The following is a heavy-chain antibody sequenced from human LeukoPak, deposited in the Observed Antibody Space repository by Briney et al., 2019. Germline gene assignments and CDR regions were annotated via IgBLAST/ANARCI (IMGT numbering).Heavy chain of an antibody. CDR3: AIINYDSSGYSPGGAFDI. V-gene: IGHV3-15*01. D-gene: IGHD3-22*01. CDR1: GLTFSNAW. CDR2: IKSKTDGGTT. Sequence: GGSLRLSCAASGLTFSNAWMSWVRQAPGKGLEGVGRIKSKTDGGTTDYAAPVKGRFTISRDDSKNTLYLQMNSLRAEDTAVYYCAIINYDSSGYSPGGAFDIWGQGTMVTVSS. J-gene: IGHJ3*02.